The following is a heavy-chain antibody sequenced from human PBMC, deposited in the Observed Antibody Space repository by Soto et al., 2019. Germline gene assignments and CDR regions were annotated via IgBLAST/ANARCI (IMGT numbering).Heavy chain of an antibody. D-gene: IGHD6-13*01. CDR1: GYTFTRNA. CDR3: ARGPHQLVRAYGRTGNWFDP. Sequence: APVKVSCKASGYTFTRNAIHWVRQAPGQKLEWIGKIDAGNGNTKYSQKFQGRVTITRDTSASAAYLELSTLGSEDTSIYYCARGPHQLVRAYGRTGNWFDPWGQGTLVTVSS. J-gene: IGHJ5*02. CDR2: IDAGNGNT. V-gene: IGHV1-3*01.